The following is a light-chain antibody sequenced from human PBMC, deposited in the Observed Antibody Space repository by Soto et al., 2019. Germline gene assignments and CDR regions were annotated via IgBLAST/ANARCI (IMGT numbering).Light chain of an antibody. CDR2: QVT. V-gene: IGLV2-14*01. J-gene: IGLJ1*01. CDR3: SSYTSSNTLYV. Sequence: QSALTQPASVSGSPGQSITISCTGTSSDIGGYYYVSWYQHHPGKAPKLLIYQVTNRPSRVSNRFSGSKSGNTASLTISGLQADDEADYYCSSYTSSNTLYVFGTGTKVTVL. CDR1: SSDIGGYYY.